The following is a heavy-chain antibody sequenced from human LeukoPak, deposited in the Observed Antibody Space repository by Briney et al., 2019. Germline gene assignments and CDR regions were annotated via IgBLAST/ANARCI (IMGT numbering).Heavy chain of an antibody. J-gene: IGHJ4*02. CDR1: GGSYSGYY. Sequence: PSETLSLTCAVYGGSYSGYYWSWIRQPPGKGLEWIGEINHSGSTNYNPSLKSRVTISVDTSKNQFSLKLSSVTAADTAVYYCARGTMTTVTYYFDYWGQGTLVTVSS. V-gene: IGHV4-34*01. CDR3: ARGTMTTVTYYFDY. D-gene: IGHD4-17*01. CDR2: INHSGST.